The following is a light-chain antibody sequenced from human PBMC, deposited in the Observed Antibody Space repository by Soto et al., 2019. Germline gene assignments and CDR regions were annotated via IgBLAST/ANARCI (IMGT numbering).Light chain of an antibody. Sequence: QSVLTQPASVSGSPGQSITISCTGTSSDVGGYKYVSWYQQHPGKAPKLMIYEVTNRPSGVSNRFSGSKSGNTAYLTISGLQAEDEADYYCSSYTASSTLVFGGGTQLTVL. CDR3: SSYTASSTLV. V-gene: IGLV2-14*01. CDR1: SSDVGGYKY. J-gene: IGLJ2*01. CDR2: EVT.